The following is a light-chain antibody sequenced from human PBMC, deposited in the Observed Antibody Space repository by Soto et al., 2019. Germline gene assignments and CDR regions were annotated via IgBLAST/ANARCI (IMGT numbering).Light chain of an antibody. V-gene: IGLV2-14*01. CDR2: EVN. CDR3: FSFTTTSTHV. J-gene: IGLJ1*01. Sequence: QSVLTQPPSVSGSPGQSITISCTGGLGIYNYVSWYQQHPGKVPKLLIYEVNNRPSGISDRFSGSKSGDTASLTISGLQAEDAAEYFCFSFTTTSTHVFGTGTKVTVL. CDR1: GLGIYNY.